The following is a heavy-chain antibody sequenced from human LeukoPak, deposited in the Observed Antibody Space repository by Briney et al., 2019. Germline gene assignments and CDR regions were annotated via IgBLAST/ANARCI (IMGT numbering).Heavy chain of an antibody. CDR3: AAGSSGYTDAFDI. Sequence: GSLRLSCAASGFTFSSYAMSWIRQPPGKGLEWIGYIYYSGSTNYNPSLKSRVTISVDTSKNQFLLKLSSVTAADTAVYYCAAGSSGYTDAFDIWGQGTMVTVSS. J-gene: IGHJ3*02. CDR1: GFTFSSYA. V-gene: IGHV4-59*01. D-gene: IGHD3-22*01. CDR2: IYYSGST.